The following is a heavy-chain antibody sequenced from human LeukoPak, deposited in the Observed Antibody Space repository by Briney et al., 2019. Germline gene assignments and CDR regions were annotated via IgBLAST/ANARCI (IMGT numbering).Heavy chain of an antibody. V-gene: IGHV4-31*03. CDR2: IYYSGSI. D-gene: IGHD2/OR15-2a*01. CDR1: GGSINYGGYY. J-gene: IGHJ4*02. CDR3: ARMAPLWRIFDY. Sequence: SETLSLTCTVSGGSINYGGYYWNWVRQHPGKGLEWIGYIYYSGSIYYNPSLKSRVTMSVDTSKNQFSLKLSSVTAVDTAVYYCARMAPLWRIFDYWGQGTLVTVSS.